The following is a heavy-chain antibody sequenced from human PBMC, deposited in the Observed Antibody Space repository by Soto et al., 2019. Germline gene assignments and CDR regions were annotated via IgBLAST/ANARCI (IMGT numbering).Heavy chain of an antibody. D-gene: IGHD3-22*01. CDR2: IYLSGST. V-gene: IGHV4-30-2*01. CDR3: ARGGYYYDSSGNREDIFDY. J-gene: IGHJ4*02. Sequence: SETLSLTCAVSGGSISSADYSWSWIRQPPGKGLAWIGYIYLSGSTYYNPSLKSRVTISVDRSKNQFSLKLSSVTAADTAVYYCARGGYYYDSSGNREDIFDYWGQGTLVTVSS. CDR1: GGSISSADYS.